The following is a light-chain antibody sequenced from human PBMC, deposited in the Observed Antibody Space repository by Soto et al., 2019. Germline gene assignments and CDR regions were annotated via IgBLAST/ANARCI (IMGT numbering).Light chain of an antibody. CDR3: SSYAASNNFNVV. J-gene: IGLJ3*02. Sequence: QSALTQPPSASGSPGQSVTISCTGTSSDVGGYNYVSWYQQYPGRAPKLMIYDVTKRPSGVPDRFSGSKSGNTATPSVSGLQAEDEADYYYSSYAASNNFNVVFGGGTKVTVL. CDR2: DVT. V-gene: IGLV2-8*01. CDR1: SSDVGGYNY.